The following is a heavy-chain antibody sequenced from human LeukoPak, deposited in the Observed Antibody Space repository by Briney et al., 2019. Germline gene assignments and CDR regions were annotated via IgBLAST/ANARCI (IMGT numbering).Heavy chain of an antibody. CDR1: GGSISSYY. J-gene: IGHJ4*02. D-gene: IGHD6-19*01. CDR2: IYYSGGT. V-gene: IGHV4-59*08. Sequence: SETLSLTCTVSGGSISSYYWSWIRQPPGKGLDWIGYIYYSGGTNYNPSLKSRVTISVDTSKNQFSLSLSSVTAADTAVYYCARRRSSGSGYYFDYWGQGTLVTVSS. CDR3: ARRRSSGSGYYFDY.